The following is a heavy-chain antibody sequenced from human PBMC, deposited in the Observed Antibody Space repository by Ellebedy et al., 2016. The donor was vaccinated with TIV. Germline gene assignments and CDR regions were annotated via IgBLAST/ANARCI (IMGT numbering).Heavy chain of an antibody. CDR1: GGSISSYY. Sequence: SETLSLXCTVSGGSISSYYWSWIRQPPGKGLEWIGYIYYSGSTNYNPSLKSRVTISVDTSKNQFSLKLSSVTAADTAVYYCARGGGAFDYWGQGTLVTVSS. J-gene: IGHJ4*02. V-gene: IGHV4-59*12. D-gene: IGHD3-10*01. CDR3: ARGGGAFDY. CDR2: IYYSGST.